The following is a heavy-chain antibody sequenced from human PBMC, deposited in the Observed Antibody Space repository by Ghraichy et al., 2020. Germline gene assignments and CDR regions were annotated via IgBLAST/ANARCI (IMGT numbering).Heavy chain of an antibody. CDR2: ISWNSGSI. J-gene: IGHJ4*02. CDR3: AKADYVWGRPLDY. D-gene: IGHD3-16*01. V-gene: IGHV3-9*01. CDR1: GFTFDDYV. Sequence: GGSLRLSCAASGFTFDDYVMHWVRQAPGKGLEWVSGISWNSGSIGYADSVKGRFTISRDNAKNSLYLQMNSLRAEDTALYYCAKADYVWGRPLDYWGQGTLVTVSS.